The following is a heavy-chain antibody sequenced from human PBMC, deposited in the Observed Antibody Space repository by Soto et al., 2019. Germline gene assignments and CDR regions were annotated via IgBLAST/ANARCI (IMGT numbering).Heavy chain of an antibody. D-gene: IGHD3-10*01. CDR3: AIVGHGGSGSYYPALEYNWFDP. Sequence: SETLSLTCTVSGGSISSYYWSWIRQPPGKGLEWIGYIYYSGSTNYNPSLKSRVTISVDTSKNQFSLKLSSVTAADTAVYYCAIVGHGGSGSYYPALEYNWFDPWGQGTLVTVSS. CDR1: GGSISSYY. V-gene: IGHV4-59*01. J-gene: IGHJ5*02. CDR2: IYYSGST.